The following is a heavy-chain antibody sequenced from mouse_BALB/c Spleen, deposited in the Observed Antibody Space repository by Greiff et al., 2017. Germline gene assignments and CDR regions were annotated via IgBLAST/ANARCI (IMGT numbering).Heavy chain of an antibody. J-gene: IGHJ4*01. V-gene: IGHV5-9-4*01. Sequence: EVMLVESGGGLVKPGGSLKLSCAASGFTFSSYAMSWVRQSPEKRLEWVAEISSGGSYTYYPDTVTGRFTISRDNAKNTLYLEMSSLRSEDTAMYYCARDEGSDYAMDYWGQGTSVTVSS. CDR3: ARDEGSDYAMDY. CDR2: ISSGGSYT. CDR1: GFTFSSYA.